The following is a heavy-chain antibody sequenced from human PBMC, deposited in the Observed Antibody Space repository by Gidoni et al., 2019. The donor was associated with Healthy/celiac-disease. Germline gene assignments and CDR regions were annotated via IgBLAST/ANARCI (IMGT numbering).Heavy chain of an antibody. CDR2: FDPEDGET. Sequence: QVQLVQSGAEVKKPGASVKVSCKVSGYTLTELSMHWVRQAPGKGLEWMGGFDPEDGETIYAQKFQGRVTMTEDTSTDTAYMELSSLRSEDTAVYYCATFWGVIVGATEAFDIWGQGTMVTVSS. J-gene: IGHJ3*02. D-gene: IGHD1-26*01. V-gene: IGHV1-24*01. CDR1: GYTLTELS. CDR3: ATFWGVIVGATEAFDI.